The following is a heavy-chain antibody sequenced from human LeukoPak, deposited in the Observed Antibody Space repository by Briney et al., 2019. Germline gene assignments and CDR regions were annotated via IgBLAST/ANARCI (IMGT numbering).Heavy chain of an antibody. V-gene: IGHV3-48*01. CDR2: IGTSGNTI. CDR1: GFTFSGDI. Sequence: GGSLRLSCPPSGFTFSGDIMNWVRQAPGKGLEWVSFIGTSGNTIYYADSVKGRFTVSRDNAKNSLYLQMNSLRAEDTAVYYCARDQWLDYWGQGTLVTVSS. J-gene: IGHJ4*02. D-gene: IGHD6-19*01. CDR3: ARDQWLDY.